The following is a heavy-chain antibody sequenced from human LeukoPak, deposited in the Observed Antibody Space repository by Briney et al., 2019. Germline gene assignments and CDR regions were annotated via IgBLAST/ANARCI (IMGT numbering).Heavy chain of an antibody. CDR1: GGSISSGDYY. CDR2: IYHSGST. V-gene: IGHV4-30-2*01. CDR3: ARKVGYCSSTSCYKSYFDY. J-gene: IGHJ4*02. D-gene: IGHD2-2*02. Sequence: PSETLSLTCTVSGGSISSGDYYWSWIRQPPGKGLEWIGYIYHSGSTYYNPSLKSRVTISVDRSKNQFSLKLSSVTAADTAVYYCARKVGYCSSTSCYKSYFDYWGQGTLVTVSS.